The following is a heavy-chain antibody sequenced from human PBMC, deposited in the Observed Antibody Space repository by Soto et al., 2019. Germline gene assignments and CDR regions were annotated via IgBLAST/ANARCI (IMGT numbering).Heavy chain of an antibody. J-gene: IGHJ5*02. CDR3: ARQIVSYGDEGVISTWFDP. Sequence: ETLSLTCTVSGGSISSSSYYWGWIRQPPGKGLEWIGSIYYSGSTYYNPSLKSRVTISVDTSKNQFSLKLSSVTAADTAVYYCARQIVSYGDEGVISTWFDPWGQGTLVTVSS. CDR1: GGSISSSSYY. V-gene: IGHV4-39*01. D-gene: IGHD4-17*01. CDR2: IYYSGST.